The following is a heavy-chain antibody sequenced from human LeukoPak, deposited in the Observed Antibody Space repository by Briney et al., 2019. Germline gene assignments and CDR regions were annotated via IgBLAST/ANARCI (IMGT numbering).Heavy chain of an antibody. D-gene: IGHD3-22*01. CDR3: ARVFYYYDSSGHLVSPFDY. J-gene: IGHJ4*02. Sequence: ASVKVSCKASGYTFTGYYMHWVRQAPGQGLEWMGWINPNSGGTNYAQKFQGRVTMTRDTSISTAYMELSRLRSDDTAVYYCARVFYYYDSSGHLVSPFDYWGQGTLVTVSS. CDR2: INPNSGGT. CDR1: GYTFTGYY. V-gene: IGHV1-2*02.